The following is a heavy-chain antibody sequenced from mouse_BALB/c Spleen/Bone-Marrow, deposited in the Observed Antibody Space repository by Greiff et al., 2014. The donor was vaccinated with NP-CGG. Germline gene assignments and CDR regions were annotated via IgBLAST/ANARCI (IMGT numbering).Heavy chain of an antibody. CDR1: GFNIKDTY. D-gene: IGHD1-1*01. J-gene: IGHJ2*01. V-gene: IGHV14-3*02. CDR2: IDPANGNT. Sequence: EVKLQESGAELVKPGASVKLSCTASGFNIKDTYMHWVKQRPEQGLEWIGRIDPANGNTKYDPKFQGKATITADTSSNTAYLQLSSLTSEDTAVYYCARYYYGSSYFDYWRQGTTLTVSS. CDR3: ARYYYGSSYFDY.